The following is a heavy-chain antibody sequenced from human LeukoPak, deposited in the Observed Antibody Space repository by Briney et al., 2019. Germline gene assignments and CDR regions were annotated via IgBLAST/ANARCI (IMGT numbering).Heavy chain of an antibody. Sequence: PSETLSLTCAVSGASVSGSNYYWGWIRQPPGKGLEWIGNIYSSGSTYYNASLQSRVTISIDTSKNQFSLKLSSVTAADTAVYYCARGVVIAPQTFDYWGQGTLVTVSS. CDR3: ARGVVIAPQTFDY. V-gene: IGHV4-39*07. CDR1: GASVSGSNYY. CDR2: IYSSGST. J-gene: IGHJ4*02. D-gene: IGHD2-21*01.